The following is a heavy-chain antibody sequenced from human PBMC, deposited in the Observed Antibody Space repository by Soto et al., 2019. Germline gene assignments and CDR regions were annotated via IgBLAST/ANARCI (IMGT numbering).Heavy chain of an antibody. CDR2: ISAGDGDT. CDR3: ARNTNWNDDAFDI. D-gene: IGHD1-1*01. J-gene: IGHJ3*02. CDR1: GYPFTIYG. V-gene: IGHV1-3*01. Sequence: QVQLVQSGAEVKKPRASVKVSCKASGYPFTIYGLHWVRQAPGRSLEWMGCISAGDGDTKYSQKFQGRVTITRDTSASAAYMELYTLTSEDTAVYYCARNTNWNDDAFDIWGPGTLVTVSS.